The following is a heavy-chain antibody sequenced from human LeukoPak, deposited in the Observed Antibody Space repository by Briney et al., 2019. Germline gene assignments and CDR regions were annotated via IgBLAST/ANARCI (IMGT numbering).Heavy chain of an antibody. CDR1: GGSFSGYY. CDR2: INHSGST. Sequence: SETLSLTCAVYGGSFSGYYWSWIRQPPGKGLEWIGEINHSGSTNYNPSLKSRVTISVDTSKNQFSLKLSSVTAADTAVYYCARDGDLDCSSTSCYQYWGQGTLVTVSS. V-gene: IGHV4-34*01. J-gene: IGHJ4*02. D-gene: IGHD2-2*01. CDR3: ARDGDLDCSSTSCYQY.